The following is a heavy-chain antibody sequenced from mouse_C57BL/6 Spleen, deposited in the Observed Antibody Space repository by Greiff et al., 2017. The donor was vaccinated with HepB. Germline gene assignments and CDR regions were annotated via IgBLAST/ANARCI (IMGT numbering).Heavy chain of an antibody. D-gene: IGHD2-5*01. Sequence: EVQRVESGGGLVKPGGSLKLSCAASGFTFSSYAMSWVRQTPEKRLEWVATISDGGSYTYYPDNVKGRFTISRDNAKNNLYLQMSHLKSEDTAMYYCAISNYDAYWGQGTLVTVSA. J-gene: IGHJ3*01. V-gene: IGHV5-4*01. CDR2: ISDGGSYT. CDR1: GFTFSSYA. CDR3: AISNYDAY.